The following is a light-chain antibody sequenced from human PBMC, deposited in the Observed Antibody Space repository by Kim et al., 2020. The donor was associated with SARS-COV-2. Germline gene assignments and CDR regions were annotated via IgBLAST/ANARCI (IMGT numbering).Light chain of an antibody. Sequence: GGDRVTIHCRARQGCCKLFAWVSAEPGEAPKHPVQDGSKFENGGPIRFSRRGSGKEFTLTISSLEPEDFATYFCQQDKNSPGTFGQGTRLEIK. J-gene: IGKJ5*01. V-gene: IGKV1-5*01. CDR1: QGCCKL. CDR2: DGS. CDR3: QQDKNSPGT.